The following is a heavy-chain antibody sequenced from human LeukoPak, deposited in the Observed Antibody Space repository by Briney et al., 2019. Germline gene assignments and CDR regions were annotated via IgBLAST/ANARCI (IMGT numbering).Heavy chain of an antibody. V-gene: IGHV3-30*01. CDR1: GFTFSSYA. D-gene: IGHD6-13*01. J-gene: IGHJ1*01. Sequence: PGRSLRLSCAASGFTFSSYAMHWVRQAPGKGLEWVAAISHDGSNKYHADSVKGRFTISRDNSKNTVYLQMNSLRAEDTAVSVPEALSSSWFEYFQHWGQGTLVTVSS. CDR3: EALSSSWFEYFQH. CDR2: ISHDGSNK.